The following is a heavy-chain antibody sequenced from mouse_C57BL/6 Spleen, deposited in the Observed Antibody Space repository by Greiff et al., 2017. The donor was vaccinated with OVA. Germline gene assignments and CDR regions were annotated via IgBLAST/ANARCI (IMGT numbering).Heavy chain of an antibody. CDR1: GYTFTSYW. J-gene: IGHJ4*01. Sequence: QQPGAELVKPGASVKLSCKASGYTFTSYWMHWVKQRPGQGLEWIGMIHPNSGSTNYNEKFKSKATLTVDKSSSTAYMQLSSLTSEDSAVYYCARSYGYGAMDYWGQGTSVTVSS. CDR3: ARSYGYGAMDY. V-gene: IGHV1-64*01. D-gene: IGHD1-1*01. CDR2: IHPNSGST.